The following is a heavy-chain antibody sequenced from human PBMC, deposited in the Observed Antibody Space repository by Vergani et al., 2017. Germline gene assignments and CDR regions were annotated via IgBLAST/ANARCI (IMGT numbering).Heavy chain of an antibody. CDR3: ARDGLLWFGEPVVAFDI. CDR1: GGSISSYY. Sequence: QVQLQESGPGLVKPSETLSLTCTVSGGSISSYYWSWIRQPPGKGLEWIGYIYYSGSTNYNPSLKSRVTISVDTSKNQFSLKLSSVTAADTAVYYCARDGLLWFGEPVVAFDIWGQGTMVTVSS. D-gene: IGHD3-10*01. V-gene: IGHV4-59*12. CDR2: IYYSGST. J-gene: IGHJ3*02.